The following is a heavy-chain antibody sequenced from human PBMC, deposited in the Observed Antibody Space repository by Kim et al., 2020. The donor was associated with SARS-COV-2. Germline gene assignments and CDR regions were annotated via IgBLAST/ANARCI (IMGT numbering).Heavy chain of an antibody. J-gene: IGHJ5*02. V-gene: IGHV3-23*01. Sequence: VKGRFTISRDNSKNTLYLQMNSLRAEDTAVYYCAKDEYSNYVWPYNWFDPWGQGTLVTVSS. CDR3: AKDEYSNYVWPYNWFDP. D-gene: IGHD4-4*01.